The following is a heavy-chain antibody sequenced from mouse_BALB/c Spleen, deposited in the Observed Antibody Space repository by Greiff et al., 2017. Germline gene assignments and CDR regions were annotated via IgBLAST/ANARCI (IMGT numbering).Heavy chain of an antibody. J-gene: IGHJ2*01. D-gene: IGHD3-1*01. CDR3: ARQGSGYALDY. CDR1: GFTFSSYG. V-gene: IGHV5-6*01. CDR2: ISSGGSYT. Sequence: EVQVVESGGDLVKPGGSLKLSCAASGFTFSSYGMSWVRQTPDKRLEWVATISSGGSYTYYPDSVKGRFTISRDNAKNTLYLQMSSLKSEDTAMYYCARQGSGYALDYWGQGTTLTVSS.